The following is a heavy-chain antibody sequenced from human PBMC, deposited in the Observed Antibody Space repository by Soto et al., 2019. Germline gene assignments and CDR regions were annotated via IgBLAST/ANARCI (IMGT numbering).Heavy chain of an antibody. J-gene: IGHJ6*02. V-gene: IGHV1-69*13. CDR3: ANNTDYDILTGYYNYYGMDV. CDR2: IIPIFGTA. CDR1: GGTFSSYA. Sequence: SVKVSCKASGGTFSSYAISWVRQAPGQGLEWMGGIIPIFGTANYAQKFQGRVTITADESTSTAYMELSSLRSEDTAVYYCANNTDYDILTGYYNYYGMDVWGQGTTVTVSS. D-gene: IGHD3-9*01.